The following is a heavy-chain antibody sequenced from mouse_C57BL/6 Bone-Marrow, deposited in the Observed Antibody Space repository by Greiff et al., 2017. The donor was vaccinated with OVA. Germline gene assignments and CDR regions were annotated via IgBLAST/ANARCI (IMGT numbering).Heavy chain of an antibody. Sequence: EVKLMESGEGLVKPGGSLKLSCAASGFTFSSYAMSWVRQTPEKRLEWIAYISSGGGYIYYADTVKGRFTLSRANARNTLYLQMSSLKSEDTAMYYCTRDAGTMVTPCAYWGQGTLVTVSA. J-gene: IGHJ3*01. CDR3: TRDAGTMVTPCAY. CDR1: GFTFSSYA. CDR2: ISSGGGYI. V-gene: IGHV5-9-1*02. D-gene: IGHD2-2*01.